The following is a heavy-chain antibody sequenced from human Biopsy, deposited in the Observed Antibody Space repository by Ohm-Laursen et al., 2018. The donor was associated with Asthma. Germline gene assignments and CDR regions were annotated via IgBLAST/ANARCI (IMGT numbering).Heavy chain of an antibody. CDR1: GYTFTSYN. Sequence: ASVKVSCKASGYTFTSYNMHWVRQAPGQGLEWMGIINPSGGSTSYAQKFQGRVTMTRDTSTSTVYMELSSLRSEDTAVYYCARRGITGTTLDYWGQGTLVTVSS. CDR3: ARRGITGTTLDY. D-gene: IGHD1-7*01. V-gene: IGHV1-46*01. CDR2: INPSGGST. J-gene: IGHJ4*02.